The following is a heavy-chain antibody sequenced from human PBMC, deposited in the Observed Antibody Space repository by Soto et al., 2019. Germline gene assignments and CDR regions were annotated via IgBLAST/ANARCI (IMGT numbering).Heavy chain of an antibody. D-gene: IGHD3-3*01. CDR2: INPSGGST. V-gene: IGHV1-46*01. CDR3: ARDYDFWSGYYDPTHYGMDV. J-gene: IGHJ6*02. CDR1: GYTFTGYY. Sequence: ASVKVSCKASGYTFTGYYMHWVRQAPGQGLEWMGIINPSGGSTSYAQKFQGRVTMTRDTSTSTVYMELSSLRSEDTAVYYCARDYDFWSGYYDPTHYGMDVWGQGTTVTVS.